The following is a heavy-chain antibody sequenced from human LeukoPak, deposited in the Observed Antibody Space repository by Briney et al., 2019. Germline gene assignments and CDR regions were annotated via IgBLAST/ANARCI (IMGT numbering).Heavy chain of an antibody. D-gene: IGHD3-9*01. Sequence: SETLSLTCTVSGYSISSNYHWGWIRRPPGKGLEWIATIYHSGSTYYNPSLKSRVTISVDTSKNQFSLKMRSVTAADTAVYYCARGDTYYDILTGYKWFDPWGQGTLVTVSS. J-gene: IGHJ5*02. CDR2: IYHSGST. V-gene: IGHV4-38-2*02. CDR3: ARGDTYYDILTGYKWFDP. CDR1: GYSISSNYH.